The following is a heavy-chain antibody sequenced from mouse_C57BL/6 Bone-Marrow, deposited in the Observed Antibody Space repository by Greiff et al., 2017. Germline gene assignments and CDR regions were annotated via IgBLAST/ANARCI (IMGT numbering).Heavy chain of an antibody. CDR1: GYTFTSYG. CDR3: AREGYYGSSYSWCAY. V-gene: IGHV1-81*01. J-gene: IGHJ3*01. CDR2: IYPRSGNT. Sequence: QVQLQQSGAELARPGASVKLSCKASGYTFTSYGISWVKQRTGQGLEWIGEIYPRSGNTYYNEKFKGKATLTADKSSSTAYMELRSLTSEDSAVYFCAREGYYGSSYSWCAYWGQGTLVTVSA. D-gene: IGHD1-1*01.